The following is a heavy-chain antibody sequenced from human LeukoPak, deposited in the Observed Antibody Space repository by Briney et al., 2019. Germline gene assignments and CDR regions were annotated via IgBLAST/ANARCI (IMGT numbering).Heavy chain of an antibody. D-gene: IGHD6-19*01. CDR1: GGSIISSSYY. J-gene: IGHJ4*02. CDR3: ASIPWDNSSGWGRGLDY. V-gene: IGHV4-39*07. Sequence: SETLSLTCTVSGGSIISSSYYWSWIRQPPGKGLEWIGEINHSGSTNYNPSLKSRVTISVDTSKNQFSLKLSSVTAADTAVYYCASIPWDNSSGWGRGLDYWGQGTLVTVSS. CDR2: INHSGST.